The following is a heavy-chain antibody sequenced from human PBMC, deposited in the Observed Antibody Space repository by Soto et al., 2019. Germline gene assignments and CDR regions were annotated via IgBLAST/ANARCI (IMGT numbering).Heavy chain of an antibody. CDR3: ATDYY. CDR1: GFTFTSYA. J-gene: IGHJ4*02. Sequence: EVQLVESGGGLVKPGGSLRLSCAASGFTFTSYAMNWVRQGPGKGLEWVSSVSSNSDYIYYADSARGRFTISRDNAANSVSLQMNSLTAADTAVYYCATDYYLGQGTLVTVSS. V-gene: IGHV3-21*02. CDR2: VSSNSDYI.